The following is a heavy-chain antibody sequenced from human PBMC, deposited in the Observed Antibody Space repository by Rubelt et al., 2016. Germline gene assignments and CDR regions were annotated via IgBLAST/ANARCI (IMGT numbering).Heavy chain of an antibody. D-gene: IGHD1-26*01. CDR3: AVPPTSQYPTFNY. V-gene: IGHV3-7*01. CDR2: INQDGSEK. J-gene: IGHJ4*02. Sequence: EVQLVESGGGLIQPGGSLRLACAASGFTVSGSYMSWVRQAPGKGLEWVANINQDGSEKHYLDSVKGRFTISRDNAKNSLHLQMNNLRAEDTAVYYCAVPPTSQYPTFNYWGQGTPVTVSS. CDR1: GFTVSGSY.